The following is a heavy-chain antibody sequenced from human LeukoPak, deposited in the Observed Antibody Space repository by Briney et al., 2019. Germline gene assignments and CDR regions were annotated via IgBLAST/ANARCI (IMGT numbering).Heavy chain of an antibody. CDR3: ARGWRDNYVDY. CDR1: GYSISSGYY. V-gene: IGHV4-38-2*02. Sequence: PSETLSLTCPVSGYSISSGYYWGCIRQTPGKGLEWIVNLYNRGHSFYNPSLRSRVHISVDTSKNQFSLRLSSVTAADTAVYYCARGWRDNYVDYLGQGSLVTVSS. CDR2: LYNRGHS. D-gene: IGHD2-15*01. J-gene: IGHJ4*02.